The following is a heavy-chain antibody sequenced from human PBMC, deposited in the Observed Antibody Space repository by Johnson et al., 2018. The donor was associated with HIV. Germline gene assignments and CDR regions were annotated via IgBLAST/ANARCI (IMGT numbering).Heavy chain of an antibody. Sequence: QVQLVESGGGVVQPGRSLRLSCVASGFTFSSYGMHWVRQAPGKGLEWVAIVSYDGSKKYYPDSVKGRFTISRDNAKNSLYLQMNSLRAEDTALYYCARALRVVVVAATFDAFDIWGQGTMVTVSS. CDR1: GFTFSSYG. J-gene: IGHJ3*02. D-gene: IGHD2-15*01. CDR3: ARALRVVVVAATFDAFDI. V-gene: IGHV3-30*03. CDR2: VSYDGSKK.